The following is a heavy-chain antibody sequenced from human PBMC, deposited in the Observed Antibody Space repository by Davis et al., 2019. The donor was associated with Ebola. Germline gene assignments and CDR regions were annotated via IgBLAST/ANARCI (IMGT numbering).Heavy chain of an antibody. CDR2: ISGRGGLT. D-gene: IGHD3-3*01. V-gene: IGHV3-23*01. CDR1: GFTFSSYA. Sequence: GESLKISCAASGFTFSSYAMSWVRQAPGKGLEWVSGISGRGGLTYYADSVKGRFTISRDNSKKTLYLQMNSLRAEDTAVYYCAKSGLSFGVVKYHYGMDVWGKGTTVTVSS. J-gene: IGHJ6*04. CDR3: AKSGLSFGVVKYHYGMDV.